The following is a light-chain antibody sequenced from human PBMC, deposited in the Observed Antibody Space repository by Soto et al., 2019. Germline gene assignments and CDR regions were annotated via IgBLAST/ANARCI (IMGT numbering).Light chain of an antibody. CDR3: QQYDNYKPLT. Sequence: DIQMTQSPSTLSASVGDRVTITCRASQSISSWLAWYQHKPGKAPKLLIFDASSLESGTPSRFSGRRSGTQFTLTINGLQPDDFATYYCQQYDNYKPLTFGGGTKVDIK. CDR1: QSISSW. V-gene: IGKV1-5*01. J-gene: IGKJ4*01. CDR2: DAS.